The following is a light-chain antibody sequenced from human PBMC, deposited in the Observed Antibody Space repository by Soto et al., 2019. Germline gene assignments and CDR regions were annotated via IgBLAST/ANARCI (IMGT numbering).Light chain of an antibody. CDR1: SSDVGGYNY. J-gene: IGLJ1*01. V-gene: IGLV2-14*03. CDR2: DVS. Sequence: QSVLTQPASVSGSPGQSITISCTGTSSDVGGYNYVYWYQHHPGKAPKLMIYDVSNRPSGVSNRFSGSKSGNTASLSISGLQPEDEADYYCSSYRTSNTRQIVCGTGTKLTVL. CDR3: SSYRTSNTRQIV.